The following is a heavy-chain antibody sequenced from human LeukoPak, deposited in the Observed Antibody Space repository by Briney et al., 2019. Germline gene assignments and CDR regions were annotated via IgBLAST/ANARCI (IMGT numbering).Heavy chain of an antibody. V-gene: IGHV5-51*01. Sequence: GESLKISCKGSGYSFTSYWIGWVRQMPGKGLEWMGIIYPGDSDTRYSPSFQGQVTISADKSISTAYLQWSSLKASDTAMYNCARHSPQYYDSSGYCDWGQGTLVTVSS. CDR2: IYPGDSDT. D-gene: IGHD3-22*01. J-gene: IGHJ4*02. CDR3: ARHSPQYYDSSGYCD. CDR1: GYSFTSYW.